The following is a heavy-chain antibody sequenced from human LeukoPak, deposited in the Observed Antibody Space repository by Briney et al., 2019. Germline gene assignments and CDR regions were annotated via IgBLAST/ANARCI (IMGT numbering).Heavy chain of an antibody. V-gene: IGHV1-2*02. Sequence: ASVKVSCKASGYTFTAYYMHWVRQAPGQGLEWMGWIDSKNGDTKYAQKFQSRLTITRDTSIGIAYMELRSLTSDDTAVYCASEAYCSGGRCSVQRVASWGQGTPVTISS. D-gene: IGHD2-15*01. CDR2: IDSKNGDT. CDR3: ASEAYCSGGRCSVQRVAS. CDR1: GYTFTAYY. J-gene: IGHJ5*02.